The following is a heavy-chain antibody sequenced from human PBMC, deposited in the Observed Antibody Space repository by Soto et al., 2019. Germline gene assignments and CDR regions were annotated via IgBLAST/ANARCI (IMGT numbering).Heavy chain of an antibody. Sequence: GGSLRLSCAASGFTFSSYGMHWVRQAPGKGLEWVAVIWYDGSNKYYADSVKGRFAISRDNSKNTLYLQMNSLRAEDTAVYYCERVEMATMNDYWGQGTLVTVSS. V-gene: IGHV3-33*01. J-gene: IGHJ4*02. CDR3: ERVEMATMNDY. CDR2: IWYDGSNK. CDR1: GFTFSSYG. D-gene: IGHD2-21*01.